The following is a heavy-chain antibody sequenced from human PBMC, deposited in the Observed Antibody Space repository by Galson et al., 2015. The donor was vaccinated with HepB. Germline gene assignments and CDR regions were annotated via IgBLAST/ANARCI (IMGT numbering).Heavy chain of an antibody. Sequence: SLRLSCAASGFTFSNYWMHWVRQAPGKGLVWVSRIDSDGSSTRYADSVKGRFTISRDNAKNTLYLQMNSLRAEDMAVYYCARDGDGNVPIDYWGQGTLVTVSS. V-gene: IGHV3-74*01. J-gene: IGHJ4*02. CDR2: IDSDGSST. D-gene: IGHD5-24*01. CDR1: GFTFSNYW. CDR3: ARDGDGNVPIDY.